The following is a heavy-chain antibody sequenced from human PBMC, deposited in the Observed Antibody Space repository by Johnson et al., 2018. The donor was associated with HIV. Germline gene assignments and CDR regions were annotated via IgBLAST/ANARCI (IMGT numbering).Heavy chain of an antibody. J-gene: IGHJ3*01. Sequence: VQLVESGGGVVRPGGSLRLSCATSGFTFDNYGMNWVRQAPGKGLEWVSGINWNGNTIGYADSVKGRFTISRDNTENALYLQMNSLRAEDTALYYCARAIAAAGSSLEDDVWGQGTMVTVSS. CDR2: INWNGNTI. D-gene: IGHD6-13*01. CDR1: GFTFDNYG. CDR3: ARAIAAAGSSLEDDV. V-gene: IGHV3-20*04.